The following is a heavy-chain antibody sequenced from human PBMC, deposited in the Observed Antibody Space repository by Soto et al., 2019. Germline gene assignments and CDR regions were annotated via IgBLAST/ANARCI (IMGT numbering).Heavy chain of an antibody. J-gene: IGHJ5*02. D-gene: IGHD5-18*01. CDR1: GGSVSSGSFY. CDR2: VYYIGRT. V-gene: IGHV4-61*01. Sequence: QVQLQESGPGLVKPSETLSLTCTVSGGSVSSGSFYWSWIRQPPGMGLEWIGFVYYIGRTNYNPSLKSPVDITVDTPKNRSPQKLSSVTTAVTAVYYCSAGYSNILFDPLVPGTLITVS. CDR3: SAGYSNILFDP.